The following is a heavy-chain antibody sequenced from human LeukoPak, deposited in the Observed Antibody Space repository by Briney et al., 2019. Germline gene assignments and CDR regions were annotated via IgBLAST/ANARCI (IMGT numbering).Heavy chain of an antibody. D-gene: IGHD5/OR15-5a*01. J-gene: IGHJ6*02. Sequence: GGSLRLSCAASGFAFHAFDMQWVRQAPGKGLEWVSFINRDGGKTYYADSVRGRFTIARDNSKNSLYLQMNSLRTEDTAFYYCSTWAFYHSLDVWGQGTTVTVSS. V-gene: IGHV3-43*02. CDR1: GFAFHAFD. CDR3: STWAFYHSLDV. CDR2: INRDGGKT.